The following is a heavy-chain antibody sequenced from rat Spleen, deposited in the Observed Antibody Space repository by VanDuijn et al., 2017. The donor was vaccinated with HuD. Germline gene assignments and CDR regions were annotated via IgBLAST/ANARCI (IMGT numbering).Heavy chain of an antibody. Sequence: EVQLVESGGGLVQPGRSLKLSCIASGFTFNNYWMTWIRQVPGKGLEWVASISYDGTATYYRDSVKGRFTLSRDNAKSTLYLQMGSLRSEDTATYYCARHYGGYSEYVMDAWGQGASVTVSS. CDR2: ISYDGTAT. D-gene: IGHD1-11*01. V-gene: IGHV5-31*01. J-gene: IGHJ4*01. CDR3: ARHYGGYSEYVMDA. CDR1: GFTFNNYW.